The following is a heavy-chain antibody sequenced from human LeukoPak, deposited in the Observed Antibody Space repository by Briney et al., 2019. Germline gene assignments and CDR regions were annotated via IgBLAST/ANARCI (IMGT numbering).Heavy chain of an antibody. V-gene: IGHV3-21*01. CDR2: ISGSSSYI. J-gene: IGHJ3*02. CDR3: ARGRTDAFDI. CDR1: GFAFSSYS. Sequence: GGSLRLSCAASGFAFSSYSMNWVRQAPGKGVVWVSSISGSSSYINYADSVKGRFTISRDNAKNSLYLQMNSLRAEDTAVYYCARGRTDAFDIWGQGTMVTVSS.